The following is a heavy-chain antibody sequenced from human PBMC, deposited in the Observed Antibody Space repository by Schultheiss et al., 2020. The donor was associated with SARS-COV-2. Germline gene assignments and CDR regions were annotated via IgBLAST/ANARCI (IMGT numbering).Heavy chain of an antibody. CDR1: GFTFSTYD. Sequence: GGSLRLSCAASGFTFSTYDMSWVRQAPGKGLEWISHISHSGATTYYADSVKGRFTVSRDNAKSSLDLQMNSLRVEDTAVYYCARANHDFWSDYYADYWGQGHLVTVSS. CDR3: ARANHDFWSDYYADY. V-gene: IGHV3-11*04. D-gene: IGHD3-3*01. J-gene: IGHJ4*02. CDR2: ISHSGATT.